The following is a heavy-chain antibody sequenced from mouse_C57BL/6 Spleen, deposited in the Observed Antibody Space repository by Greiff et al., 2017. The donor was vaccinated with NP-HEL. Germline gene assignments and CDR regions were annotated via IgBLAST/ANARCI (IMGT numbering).Heavy chain of an antibody. D-gene: IGHD1-1*01. CDR2: INPNNGGT. J-gene: IGHJ1*03. Sequence: VHVKQSGPELVKPGASVKMSCKASGYTFTDYNMHWVKQSHGKSLEWIGYINPNNGGTSYNQKFKGKATLTVNKSSSTAYMELRSLTSEDSAVYYCAGYYYGSSYWYFDVWGTGTTVTVSS. CDR3: AGYYYGSSYWYFDV. CDR1: GYTFTDYN. V-gene: IGHV1-22*01.